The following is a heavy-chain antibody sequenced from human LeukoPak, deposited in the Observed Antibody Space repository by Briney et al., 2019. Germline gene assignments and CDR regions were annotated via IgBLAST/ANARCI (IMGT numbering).Heavy chain of an antibody. V-gene: IGHV3-30*02. CDR1: GFTFSNYA. CDR3: AKGHIAAAGTGDAFDI. D-gene: IGHD6-13*01. CDR2: IRYDGSNK. Sequence: GGSLRLSCAASGFTFSNYAMHWVRQAPGKGLEWVAFIRYDGSNKYYADSVKGRFTISRDNSKNTLYLQMNSLRAEDTAVYYCAKGHIAAAGTGDAFDIWGQGTMVTVSS. J-gene: IGHJ3*02.